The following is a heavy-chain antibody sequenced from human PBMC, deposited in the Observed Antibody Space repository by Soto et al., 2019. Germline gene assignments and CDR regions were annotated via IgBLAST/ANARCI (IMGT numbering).Heavy chain of an antibody. CDR2: IVVGSGNT. CDR1: GFTFTSSA. V-gene: IGHV1-58*01. J-gene: IGHJ6*02. CDR3: AAASRRWFGELDYGMDV. D-gene: IGHD3-10*01. Sequence: SVKVSCKASGFTFTSSAVQLVRQARGQRLEWIGWIVVGSGNTNYAQKFQERVTITRDMSTSTAYMELSSLRSEDTAVYYCAAASRRWFGELDYGMDVWGQGTTVTVSS.